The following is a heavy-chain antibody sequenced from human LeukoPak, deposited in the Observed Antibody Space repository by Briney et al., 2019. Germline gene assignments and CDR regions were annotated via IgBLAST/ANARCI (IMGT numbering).Heavy chain of an antibody. CDR3: ATLGSAYGMDV. CDR2: LYSDGST. J-gene: IGHJ6*02. V-gene: IGHV3-53*01. CDR1: GFIVSNKY. D-gene: IGHD3-16*01. Sequence: GGSLRLSCAASGFIVSNKYITWVRQAPGKGLEWVSALYSDGSTYYADSVKGRFTISRDNSKNTVYLQMNSLRAEDTAVFYCATLGSAYGMDVWGQGTTVTVSS.